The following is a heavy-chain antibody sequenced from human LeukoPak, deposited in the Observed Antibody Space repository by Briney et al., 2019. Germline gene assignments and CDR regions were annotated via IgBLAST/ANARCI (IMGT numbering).Heavy chain of an antibody. CDR1: GFTFSSYA. CDR3: AKYYKLSGYYLGGYDY. Sequence: GGSLRLSCAASGFTFSSYAMGWLRQPQGKGLEGVSAVLAGGGRTFYADSVKGRFTISRDNSKNTLYLQMNSLRAEDTAVYYCAKYYKLSGYYLGGYDYWGQGTLVTVSS. J-gene: IGHJ4*02. CDR2: VLAGGGRT. V-gene: IGHV3-23*01. D-gene: IGHD3-22*01.